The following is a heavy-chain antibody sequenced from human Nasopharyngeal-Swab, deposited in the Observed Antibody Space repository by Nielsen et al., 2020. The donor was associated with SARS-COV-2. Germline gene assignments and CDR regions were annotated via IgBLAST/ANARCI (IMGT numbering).Heavy chain of an antibody. D-gene: IGHD5-12*01. CDR2: INPNSGGT. CDR1: GYTFTGYY. V-gene: IGHV1-2*06. CDR3: ARVAGASGYDFSG. Sequence: ASVKVSCKASGYTFTGYYMHWVRQAPGQGLEWMGRINPNSGGTNYAQKFQGRVTMTRDTSISTAYMELNRLRSDDTAVYYCARVAGASGYDFSGWGQGTLVTVSS. J-gene: IGHJ4*02.